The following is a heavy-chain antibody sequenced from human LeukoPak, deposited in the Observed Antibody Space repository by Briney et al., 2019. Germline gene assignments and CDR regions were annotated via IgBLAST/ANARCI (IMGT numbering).Heavy chain of an antibody. CDR3: ARDLSISKGVSGPTAFDY. Sequence: ASVKVSCKASGYTFTSYYMHWVRQAPGQGLEWMGIINPSGGSTSYAQKFQGRVTMTRDTSTSTAYMELSSQRSEDTAVYYCARDLSISKGVSGPTAFDYWGQGTLVTVSS. J-gene: IGHJ4*02. CDR2: INPSGGST. V-gene: IGHV1-46*01. D-gene: IGHD3-3*02. CDR1: GYTFTSYY.